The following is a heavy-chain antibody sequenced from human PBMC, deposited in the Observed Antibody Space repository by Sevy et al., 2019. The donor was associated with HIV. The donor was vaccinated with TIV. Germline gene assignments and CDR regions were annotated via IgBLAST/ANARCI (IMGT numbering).Heavy chain of an antibody. CDR2: IRQKANSYTT. V-gene: IGHV3-72*01. J-gene: IGHJ3*02. CDR3: ARLGQWLRAYDAFDI. CDR1: GFSFSDHH. Sequence: GGSLRLSCAASGFSFSDHHLDWVRQAPGKGLEWVGRIRQKANSYTTEYAASVKGRFTISGDDSKNSLYLQINSLKTEDTAVYYCARLGQWLRAYDAFDIWGQGTMVTVSS. D-gene: IGHD6-19*01.